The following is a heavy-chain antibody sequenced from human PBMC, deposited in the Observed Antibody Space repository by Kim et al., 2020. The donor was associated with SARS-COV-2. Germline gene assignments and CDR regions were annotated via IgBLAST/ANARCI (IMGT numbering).Heavy chain of an antibody. D-gene: IGHD5-18*01. Sequence: ASVKVSCKASGYTFTTYDINWVRQATGQGLEWMGWMNPNSGNTGYAQKFQGRVTMTRDTSISTAYMELSSLTSEDTAVYYCARGSRGYNYGFLLDYYYYGLDIWGQGTTVAVSS. CDR2: MNPNSGNT. J-gene: IGHJ6*02. CDR1: GYTFTTYD. CDR3: ARGSRGYNYGFLLDYYYYGLDI. V-gene: IGHV1-8*01.